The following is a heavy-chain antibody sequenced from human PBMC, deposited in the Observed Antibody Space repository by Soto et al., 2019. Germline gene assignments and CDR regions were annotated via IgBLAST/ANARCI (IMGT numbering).Heavy chain of an antibody. D-gene: IGHD4-4*01. Sequence: PGGSLRLSCAASGFPFSTYGMHWARQAPGKGLEWVSVISRDGSSKQYADSVKGRFTISRDNSKNTLYLQMNSLRAEDTAVYYCASISDYSYHYYYGMDVWGQGTTVTVSS. CDR1: GFPFSTYG. J-gene: IGHJ6*02. CDR3: ASISDYSYHYYYGMDV. V-gene: IGHV3-30*03. CDR2: ISRDGSSK.